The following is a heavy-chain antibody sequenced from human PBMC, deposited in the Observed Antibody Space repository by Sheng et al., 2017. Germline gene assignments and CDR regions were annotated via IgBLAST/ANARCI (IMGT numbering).Heavy chain of an antibody. V-gene: IGHV4-34*01. D-gene: IGHD3-10*01. J-gene: IGHJ6*02. CDR2: INHSGST. CDR3: AGLRSWFGEIHYFYYGMDV. CDR1: GESFSGYY. Sequence: QVQLQQWGAGLLKPSETLSLTCAVYGESFSGYYWSWIRQPPGKGLEWIGEINHSGSTNHNPSLKSRVTISVETSKNQFSLKLSSVTAADTAVYYCAGLRSWFGEIHYFYYGMDVWGQGTTVTVSS.